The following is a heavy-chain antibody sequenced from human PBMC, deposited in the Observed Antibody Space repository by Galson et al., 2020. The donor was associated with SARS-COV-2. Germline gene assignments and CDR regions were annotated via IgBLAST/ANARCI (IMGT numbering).Heavy chain of an antibody. V-gene: IGHV1-18*04. CDR2: ISAYRDNS. D-gene: IGHD2-2*02. Sequence: VKVSCKASGYTFTSYGIGWVRQAPGQGLEWMGWISAYRDNSNYAQQFHGRVTMTTDTSTNTAYMELRRLRSDDTAVYYCARGQTVFCGTTSCYNYFEYWGQGTLVTVSS. CDR1: GYTFTSYG. CDR3: ARGQTVFCGTTSCYNYFEY. J-gene: IGHJ4*02.